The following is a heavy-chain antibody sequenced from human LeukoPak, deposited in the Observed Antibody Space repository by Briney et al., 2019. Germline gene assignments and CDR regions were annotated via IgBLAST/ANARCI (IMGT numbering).Heavy chain of an antibody. CDR3: ARVNRIYYYYMDV. CDR1: GFTFSSYA. CDR2: ISGSGGRT. D-gene: IGHD2-15*01. J-gene: IGHJ6*03. V-gene: IGHV3-23*01. Sequence: PGGSLRLSCTASGFTFSSYAMSWVRQAPGKGLEWVSGISGSGGRTYYADSVKGRFTISRDNAKNTLYLQMNSLRAEDTAVYYCARVNRIYYYYMDVWGKGTTVTVSS.